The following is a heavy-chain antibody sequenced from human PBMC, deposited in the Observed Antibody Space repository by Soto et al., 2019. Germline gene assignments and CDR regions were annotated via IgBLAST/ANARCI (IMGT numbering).Heavy chain of an antibody. J-gene: IGHJ4*02. CDR2: IYNDGRT. CDR3: ARLTVLGDIDSDY. Sequence: GSLRLSCAASGFTFSSYGMHWVRQAPGKGLEWVSVIYNDGRTLYADSVKGRFTISRDNSKNTVYLHMNSLRGEDTAVYYCARLTVLGDIDSDYWGQGTLVTVSS. CDR1: GFTFSSYG. V-gene: IGHV3-53*01. D-gene: IGHD3-16*01.